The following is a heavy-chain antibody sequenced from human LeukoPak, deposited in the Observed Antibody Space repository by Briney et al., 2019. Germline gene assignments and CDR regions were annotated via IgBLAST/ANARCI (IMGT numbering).Heavy chain of an antibody. V-gene: IGHV3-74*01. CDR3: ARVSGPGMNEYFHL. CDR2: INNEGTTT. D-gene: IGHD3-10*01. J-gene: IGHJ1*01. CDR1: GFTFSGAC. Sequence: PGGSLTLSCAASGFTFSGACLHWVRQAPGKGLVWLSRINNEGTTTKYADSVKGRFTISRDNAKNTLYLQMNSRRAEDTAVYYCARVSGPGMNEYFHLWGQGTLVTVST.